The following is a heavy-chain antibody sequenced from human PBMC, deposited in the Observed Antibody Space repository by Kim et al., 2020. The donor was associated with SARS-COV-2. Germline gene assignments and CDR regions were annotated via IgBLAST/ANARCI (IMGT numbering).Heavy chain of an antibody. D-gene: IGHD2-8*01. CDR3: AASGVWPNLYYFDS. CDR2: IYFSGST. CDR1: GGSISTYY. V-gene: IGHV4-59*01. J-gene: IGHJ4*02. Sequence: SETLSLTCTVSGGSISTYYWSWIRQPPGKGLEWIGYIYFSGSTNYNPSLKSRVTISVVTSKNQFSLKLSSMTAADTAVYYCAASGVWPNLYYFDSWGQGILVTVSS.